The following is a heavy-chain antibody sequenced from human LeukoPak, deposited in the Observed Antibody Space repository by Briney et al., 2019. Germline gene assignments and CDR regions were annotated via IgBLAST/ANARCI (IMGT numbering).Heavy chain of an antibody. J-gene: IGHJ4*02. CDR2: ISGSGAFT. Sequence: PGGSLRLSCAASAFTFSNYAMSWVRQAPGKGLEWVSTISGSGAFTYYADYVKGRFTISRDNSKNTLYLQMNSLRAEDTAVYYCAKKFYYGSGTFVFYFDYWGQGTLVTVSS. CDR3: AKKFYYGSGTFVFYFDY. D-gene: IGHD3-10*01. V-gene: IGHV3-23*01. CDR1: AFTFSNYA.